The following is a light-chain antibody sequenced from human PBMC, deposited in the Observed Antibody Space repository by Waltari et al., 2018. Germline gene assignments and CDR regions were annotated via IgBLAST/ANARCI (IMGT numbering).Light chain of an antibody. Sequence: QSALTQPASVSGSPGQSITISCTGTSSDVGGYNYVSWYQQYPGEAPTVVIYDVNSRPSGVSNRFSGSKSGNTASLTISGLQAEDEADYYCNSHSSSDTPSVFGRGTKLTVL. V-gene: IGLV2-14*01. CDR2: DVN. CDR1: SSDVGGYNY. J-gene: IGLJ3*02. CDR3: NSHSSSDTPSV.